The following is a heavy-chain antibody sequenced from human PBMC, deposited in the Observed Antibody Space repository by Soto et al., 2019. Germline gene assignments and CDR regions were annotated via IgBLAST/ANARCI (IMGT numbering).Heavy chain of an antibody. Sequence: PSETLSLTCTVSGGSINSYYWSWIRQPPGKGLEWIGYIDYSGITNYNPSLNSRVSISVDTSKNQFSLKLRSVTAADTAVYYCARNSWSNLFSLGYFDFWGQGTLVTVSS. CDR3: ARNSWSNLFSLGYFDF. V-gene: IGHV4-59*01. J-gene: IGHJ4*02. CDR2: IDYSGIT. D-gene: IGHD1-1*01. CDR1: GGSINSYY.